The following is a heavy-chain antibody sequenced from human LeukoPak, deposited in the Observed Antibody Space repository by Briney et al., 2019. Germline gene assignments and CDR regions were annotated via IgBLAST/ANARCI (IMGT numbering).Heavy chain of an antibody. D-gene: IGHD6-13*01. CDR2: IRSSGDNT. CDR1: GLTFSNYA. Sequence: GGSLRLSCAASGLTFSNYAMNWVRQTPGKGLEWVSGIRSSGDNTYYADSVKGRFTISRDNSKNTLYLQMNSLRAEDTAVYYCARGIAVAGTSYWFDPWGQGTLVTVSP. V-gene: IGHV3-23*01. J-gene: IGHJ5*02. CDR3: ARGIAVAGTSYWFDP.